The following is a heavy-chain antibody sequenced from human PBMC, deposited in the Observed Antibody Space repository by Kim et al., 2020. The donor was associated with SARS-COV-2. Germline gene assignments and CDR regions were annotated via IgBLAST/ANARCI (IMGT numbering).Heavy chain of an antibody. CDR1: GFTFSSYA. Sequence: GGSLRLSCSASGFTFSSYAMHWVRQAPGKGLEYVSAISSNGGSTYYADSVKGRFTISRDNSKNTLYLQMSSLRAEDTAVYYCVKGLRWERPVRSHDWFDPWGQGTLVTVSS. CDR2: ISSNGGST. V-gene: IGHV3-64D*06. CDR3: VKGLRWERPVRSHDWFDP. D-gene: IGHD4-17*01. J-gene: IGHJ5*02.